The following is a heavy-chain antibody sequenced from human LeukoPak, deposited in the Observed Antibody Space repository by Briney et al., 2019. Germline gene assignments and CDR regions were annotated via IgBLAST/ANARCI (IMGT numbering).Heavy chain of an antibody. CDR1: GFPFSSYE. Sequence: GGSLRLSCADSGFPFSSYEMNWLRQAPGKGLEWVSHIDSSGITIYYGDSVKGRFTISRDNAKNSIYLQMDSLRVEDTATYYCARDSVGDLLDYWGQGTPVTVSS. V-gene: IGHV3-48*03. CDR2: IDSSGITI. CDR3: ARDSVGDLLDY. J-gene: IGHJ4*02. D-gene: IGHD4-17*01.